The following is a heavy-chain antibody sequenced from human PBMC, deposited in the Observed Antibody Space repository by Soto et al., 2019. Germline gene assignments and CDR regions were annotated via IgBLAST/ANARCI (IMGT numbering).Heavy chain of an antibody. Sequence: QVQLMQSGAEVRKPGASVKVSCKASGYIFTNYDIGWVRQAPGQGLEWMGLINGYNGKTNYAQKFRGRVSMTTDTSTSTAYMDLRSLTSDDTGVYYCARWDGIFGAGGVNWGQGTLVTVSS. CDR3: ARWDGIFGAGGVN. V-gene: IGHV1-18*01. J-gene: IGHJ4*02. CDR1: GYIFTNYD. D-gene: IGHD3-16*01. CDR2: INGYNGKT.